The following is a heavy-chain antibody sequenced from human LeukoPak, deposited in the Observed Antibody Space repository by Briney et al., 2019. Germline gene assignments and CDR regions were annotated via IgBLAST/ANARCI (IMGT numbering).Heavy chain of an antibody. CDR3: AKGVGSHYIFDY. CDR2: ISGSGGST. V-gene: IGHV3-23*01. D-gene: IGHD1-26*01. CDR1: GFTFSSYA. Sequence: GGSLRLSCAASGFTFSSYAMSWVRQAPGKGLEWVSAISGSGGSTYYADSVKGRFTISRDNSKNRLYLQMNSLRAEDTAVYYCAKGVGSHYIFDYWGQGTLVTVSS. J-gene: IGHJ4*02.